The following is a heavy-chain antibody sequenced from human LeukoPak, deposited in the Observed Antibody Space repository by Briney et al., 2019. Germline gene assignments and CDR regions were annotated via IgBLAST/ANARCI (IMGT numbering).Heavy chain of an antibody. V-gene: IGHV3-NL1*01. Sequence: GGSLRLSCAASGFTFSSYGMHWVRQAPGKGLEWVSVIYSGGSTYYADSVKGRFTISRDNSKNTLYLQMNSLRAEDTAVYYCARDSSPSAFDIWGQGTMVTVSS. CDR1: GFTFSSYG. CDR3: ARDSSPSAFDI. CDR2: IYSGGST. J-gene: IGHJ3*02.